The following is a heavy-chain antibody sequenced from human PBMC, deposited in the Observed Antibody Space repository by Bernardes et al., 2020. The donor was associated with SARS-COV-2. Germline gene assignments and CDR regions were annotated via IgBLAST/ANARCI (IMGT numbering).Heavy chain of an antibody. D-gene: IGHD1-26*01. CDR2: ISSNGEST. CDR1: GFTFSNHL. Sequence: GGSLSLSCVASGFTFSNHLFSWFRQAPGKGLEYVSGISSNGESTYYADSVKGRFTISRDNTKNTLYLQMTSLRTEDTAVYHCVKDVLMGATFDSWGQGTLVTVSS. CDR3: VKDVLMGATFDS. J-gene: IGHJ4*02. V-gene: IGHV3-64D*06.